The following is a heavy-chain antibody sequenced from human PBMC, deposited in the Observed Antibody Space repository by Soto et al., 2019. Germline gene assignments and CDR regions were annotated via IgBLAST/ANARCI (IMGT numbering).Heavy chain of an antibody. V-gene: IGHV5-51*01. D-gene: IGHD2-15*01. J-gene: IGHJ4*02. CDR1: GYSFTSYW. Sequence: GESLKISCKGSGYSFTSYWIGWVRQMPGKGLEWMGIIYPGDSDTRYSPSFQGQVTISADKSISTAYLQWSSLKASDTAMYYCARSTYCSGGSCSLFDYWGQGTLVTVSS. CDR2: IYPGDSDT. CDR3: ARSTYCSGGSCSLFDY.